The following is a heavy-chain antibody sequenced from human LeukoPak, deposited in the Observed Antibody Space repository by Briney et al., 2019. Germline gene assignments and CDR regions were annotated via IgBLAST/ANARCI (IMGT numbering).Heavy chain of an antibody. CDR3: AREYFIIAVAGPYDY. Sequence: PSETLSLTCTVSGYSIRSGYYWGWIRQPPGKGLEWIGSISHSGSPYYNPSLKSRLTISVDTSKNQFSLKLRSVTAADTAVYYCAREYFIIAVAGPYDYWGQGTLVTVSS. V-gene: IGHV4-38-2*02. CDR2: ISHSGSP. D-gene: IGHD6-19*01. CDR1: GYSIRSGYY. J-gene: IGHJ4*02.